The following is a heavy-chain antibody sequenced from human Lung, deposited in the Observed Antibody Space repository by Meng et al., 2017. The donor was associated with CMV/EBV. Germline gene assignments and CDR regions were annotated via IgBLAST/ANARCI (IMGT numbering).Heavy chain of an antibody. J-gene: IGHJ6*02. Sequence: GGSLRLSCAVSGFTFSTYGIHWVRQAPGKGLEWVALISYDGSTQYYADSVKGRFTIARDNSKNTLYLQMDRLRAEDTGVYFCARDPRYDTPPHRADDWGQGTTVTVSS. D-gene: IGHD3-9*01. V-gene: IGHV3-30*04. CDR2: ISYDGSTQ. CDR3: ARDPRYDTPPHRADD. CDR1: GFTFSTYG.